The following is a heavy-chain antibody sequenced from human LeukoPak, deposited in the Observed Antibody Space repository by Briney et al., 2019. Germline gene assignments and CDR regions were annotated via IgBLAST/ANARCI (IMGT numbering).Heavy chain of an antibody. D-gene: IGHD2-15*01. CDR1: GGSISSHY. CDR2: ISNSGST. Sequence: SETLSLTCTIAGGSISSHYWTWIRQSPVKGLEWIGDISNSGSTSYNPSLKSRVTISIDTSKNQFSLKLSSVTAADTAVYYCGRDALVGYFSYYYMDVWGKGTTVTVSS. V-gene: IGHV4-59*11. J-gene: IGHJ6*03. CDR3: GRDALVGYFSYYYMDV.